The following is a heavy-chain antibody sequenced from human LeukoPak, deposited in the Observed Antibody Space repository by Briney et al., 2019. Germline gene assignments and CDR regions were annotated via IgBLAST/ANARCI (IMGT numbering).Heavy chain of an antibody. Sequence: GGSLRLSCAASGFTFSTYWMDWVRQAPGKGLEWVANIKQDGSEKYYVDSVRGRFTISRDNAKNSLYLQMNSLRAEDTAVYYCARDRAVGLGGAFDIWGQGTMVTVSS. CDR1: GFTFSTYW. CDR3: ARDRAVGLGGAFDI. CDR2: IKQDGSEK. D-gene: IGHD4-23*01. V-gene: IGHV3-7*01. J-gene: IGHJ3*02.